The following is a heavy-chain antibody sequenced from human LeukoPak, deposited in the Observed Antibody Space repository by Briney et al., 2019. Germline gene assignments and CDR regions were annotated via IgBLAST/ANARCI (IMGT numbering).Heavy chain of an antibody. Sequence: GGSLRLSCAASGFTFSDYAMHWVRQAPGTGLEWVAVISYDGSNEHYIDSVKGRFTISRDDSKNTLYLQMNSLRPEDTAVYYCARDRHGGSFYGYFDYWGQGTLVTVSS. V-gene: IGHV3-30-3*01. CDR1: GFTFSDYA. J-gene: IGHJ4*02. CDR3: ARDRHGGSFYGYFDY. D-gene: IGHD1-26*01. CDR2: ISYDGSNE.